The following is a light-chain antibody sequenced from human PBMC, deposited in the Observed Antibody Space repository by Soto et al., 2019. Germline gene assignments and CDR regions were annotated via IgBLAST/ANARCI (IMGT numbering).Light chain of an antibody. CDR2: DAS. Sequence: EVVLTQSPATLSLSPGERATLSCRTSQSVSRYLAWYQQKPGQAPRLLIYDASNRATGIPARFGDSGSGTDFTLTISSLEPEDFAVYYCQQRQHWPPITFGQGTRLEIK. CDR3: QQRQHWPPIT. J-gene: IGKJ5*01. V-gene: IGKV3-11*01. CDR1: QSVSRY.